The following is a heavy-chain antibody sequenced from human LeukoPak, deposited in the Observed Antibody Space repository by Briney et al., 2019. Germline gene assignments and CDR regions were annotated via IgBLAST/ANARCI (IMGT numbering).Heavy chain of an antibody. CDR3: AKGSSSGWPYYFDQ. D-gene: IGHD6-19*01. CDR1: GFTFSNYA. Sequence: PGGSLRLSCAASGFTFSNYAMAWVRHAPGKGLDWLSAINGGGTDTYSADSVKGRFTISRDNSKNTLYLQMNSLRAEDTAVYYCAKGSSSGWPYYFDQWGQGALVTVSS. J-gene: IGHJ4*02. CDR2: INGGGTDT. V-gene: IGHV3-23*01.